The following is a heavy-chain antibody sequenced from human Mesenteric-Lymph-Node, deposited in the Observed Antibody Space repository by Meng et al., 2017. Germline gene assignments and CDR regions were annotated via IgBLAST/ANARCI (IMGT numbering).Heavy chain of an antibody. CDR3: ARASYGSGSPLGESWFDP. Sequence: QVQQQQWGAGLFKPSETLSLTCAVYGGSFSGYYWSWIRQHPGKGLEWIGYIHSSGSTYYNPSLRSRLTISVDTSKNQFSLKLSSVTAADTAVYYCARASYGSGSPLGESWFDPWGQGTLVTVSS. CDR1: GGSFSGYY. D-gene: IGHD3-10*01. J-gene: IGHJ5*02. V-gene: IGHV4-34*01. CDR2: IHSSGST.